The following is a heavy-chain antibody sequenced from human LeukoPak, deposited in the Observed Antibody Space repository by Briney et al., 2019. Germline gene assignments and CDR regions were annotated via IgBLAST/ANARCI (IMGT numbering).Heavy chain of an antibody. CDR3: AKGTSSWHEFDS. CDR2: ISSSGSTI. V-gene: IGHV3-11*01. J-gene: IGHJ4*02. CDR1: GFTVSSNY. D-gene: IGHD6-13*01. Sequence: PGGSLRLSCAASGFTVSSNYMSWVRQAPGKGLEWLSYISSSGSTIYYADSVKGRFTISRDNAKNYLYLQMNSLRAEDTALYYCAKGTSSWHEFDSWGQGTLVTVSS.